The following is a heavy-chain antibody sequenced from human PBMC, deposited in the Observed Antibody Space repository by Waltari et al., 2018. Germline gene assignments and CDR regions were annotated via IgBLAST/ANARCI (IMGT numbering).Heavy chain of an antibody. CDR3: AREIAAAGTRFDP. V-gene: IGHV4-61*09. CDR2: IYTSGST. D-gene: IGHD6-13*01. Sequence: QVQLQESGPGLVKPSQTLSLTCTVSGGSISSGSYYWSWIRQPAGKGLEWIGYIYTSGSTNSNPSLKSRVTISVDTSKNQFSLKLSSVTAADTAVYYCAREIAAAGTRFDPWGQGTLVTVSS. CDR1: GGSISSGSYY. J-gene: IGHJ5*02.